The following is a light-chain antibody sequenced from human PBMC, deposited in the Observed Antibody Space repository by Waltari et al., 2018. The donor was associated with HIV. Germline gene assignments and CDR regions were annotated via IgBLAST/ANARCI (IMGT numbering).Light chain of an antibody. CDR3: QLYHGATDQVV. CDR2: YDG. CDR1: NIGSRS. Sequence: SYVLTQPPSVSLAPGATATITCRGDNIGSRSVHWYQQKPGQAPVVVIYYDGDRPSGIPERFSGANSGNTATLTISRVEAGDEADYFCQLYHGATDQVVFGGGTKLTVL. V-gene: IGLV3-21*04. J-gene: IGLJ2*01.